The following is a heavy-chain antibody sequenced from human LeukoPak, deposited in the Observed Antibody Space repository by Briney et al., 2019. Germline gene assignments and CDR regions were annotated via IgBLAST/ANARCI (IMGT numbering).Heavy chain of an antibody. CDR3: ARDSESSFDY. CDR1: GGSISSSYYY. CDR2: IYYSGST. V-gene: IGHV4-39*07. D-gene: IGHD1-14*01. Sequence: PSETLSLTCTVSGGSISSSYYYWGWIRQPPGKGLEWIGSIYYSGSTYYNPSLKSRVTISVDKSKNQFSLKLSSVAAADTAVYYCARDSESSFDYWGQGTLVTVSS. J-gene: IGHJ4*02.